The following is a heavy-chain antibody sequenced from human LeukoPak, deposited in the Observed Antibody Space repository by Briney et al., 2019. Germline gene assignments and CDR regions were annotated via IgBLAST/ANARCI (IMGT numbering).Heavy chain of an antibody. Sequence: GGSLRLSCAASGFTFSKYTMNWVRQAPGKGLEWVSYISSRSSTIYYAASVKGRFTTSRDNVKNSLYLQMNSLRDEDTAVYYWARGVFFGVVPTFDYGGQGPLFTVSS. CDR3: ARGVFFGVVPTFDY. CDR2: ISSRSSTI. CDR1: GFTFSKYT. D-gene: IGHD3-3*01. J-gene: IGHJ4*02. V-gene: IGHV3-48*02.